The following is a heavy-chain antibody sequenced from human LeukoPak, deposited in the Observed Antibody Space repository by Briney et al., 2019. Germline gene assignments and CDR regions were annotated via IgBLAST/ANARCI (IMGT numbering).Heavy chain of an antibody. Sequence: SETLSLTCTVSGGSISSYYWSWIRQPPGKGLEWIGYIYYSGSTNYNPSLKSRVTISVDTSKNQFSLRLSSVTAADTAVYYCARVSYYYDSSGYSNMYYFDYWGQGTLVTVSS. J-gene: IGHJ4*02. CDR2: IYYSGST. V-gene: IGHV4-59*12. D-gene: IGHD3-22*01. CDR3: ARVSYYYDSSGYSNMYYFDY. CDR1: GGSISSYY.